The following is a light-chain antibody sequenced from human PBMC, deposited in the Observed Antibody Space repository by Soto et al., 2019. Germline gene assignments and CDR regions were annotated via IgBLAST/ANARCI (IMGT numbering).Light chain of an antibody. CDR1: SSDVGAYNY. CDR2: EVT. Sequence: QPASVSGSPGHSITISCTGTSSDVGAYNYVSWYQQHPGKAPKVMIYEVTNRPSGVSNRFSGSKSGNTASLTISGLQPEDEADYYCSSYTITSTYVFGTGTKVTVL. V-gene: IGLV2-14*01. CDR3: SSYTITSTYV. J-gene: IGLJ1*01.